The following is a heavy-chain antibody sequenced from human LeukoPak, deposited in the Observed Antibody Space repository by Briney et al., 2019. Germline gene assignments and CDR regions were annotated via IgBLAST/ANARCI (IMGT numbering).Heavy chain of an antibody. CDR3: ARGPHRVLRYFDWLGRRNAFDI. V-gene: IGHV1-8*01. Sequence: ASVKVSCKASGYTFTSYDINWVRQATGQGLEWMGRMNPNSGNTGYAQRFQGRVTMTRNTSISTAYMELSSLRSEDTAVYYCARGPHRVLRYFDWLGRRNAFDIWGQGTMVTVSS. CDR2: MNPNSGNT. D-gene: IGHD3-9*01. J-gene: IGHJ3*02. CDR1: GYTFTSYD.